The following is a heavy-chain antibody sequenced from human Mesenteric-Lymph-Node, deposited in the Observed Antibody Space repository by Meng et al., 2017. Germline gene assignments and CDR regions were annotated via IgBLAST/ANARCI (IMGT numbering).Heavy chain of an antibody. CDR1: GDSITNQNR. J-gene: IGHJ1*01. D-gene: IGHD3-10*01. CDR3: LRGSGGSV. V-gene: IGHV4-4*02. Sequence: VRVRDAGPALVTPSEPRSLNWACSGDSITNQNRWAWVRQPPGKGLEWIGEIPHRGSSAYNPSLKSRVSMSIDKSKNQFSLKLTSVTAADTAVYHCLRGSGGSVWGQGTLVTVSS. CDR2: IPHRGSS.